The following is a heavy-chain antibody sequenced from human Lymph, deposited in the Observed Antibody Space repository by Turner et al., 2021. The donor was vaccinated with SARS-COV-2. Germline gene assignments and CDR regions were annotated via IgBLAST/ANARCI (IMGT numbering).Heavy chain of an antibody. CDR1: GFTFSTYA. CDR3: ARYASGGYFYYGMDV. J-gene: IGHJ6*02. CDR2: ISYDGSNK. D-gene: IGHD3-10*01. V-gene: IGHV3-30*04. Sequence: QVQLVESGGGVVQPGRSLRLSGAASGFTFSTYAIYWVRQAPGKGLELLAVISYDGSNKYYADSVKGRFTISRDNSKNTLYLQMNSLRAEDTAVYYCARYASGGYFYYGMDVWGQGTTVTVSS.